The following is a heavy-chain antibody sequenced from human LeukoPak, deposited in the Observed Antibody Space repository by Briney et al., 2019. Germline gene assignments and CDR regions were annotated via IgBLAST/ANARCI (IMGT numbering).Heavy chain of an antibody. Sequence: ASVKVSCKASGYTFTGYYMHWVRQAPGQGPEWMGWINPNSGGTNYAQKFQGRVTMTRDTSISTAYMELSRLRSDDTAVYYCARGNRSRITMVRGVITPPKHWGQGTLVTVSS. CDR1: GYTFTGYY. D-gene: IGHD3-10*01. V-gene: IGHV1-2*02. CDR2: INPNSGGT. J-gene: IGHJ4*02. CDR3: ARGNRSRITMVRGVITPPKH.